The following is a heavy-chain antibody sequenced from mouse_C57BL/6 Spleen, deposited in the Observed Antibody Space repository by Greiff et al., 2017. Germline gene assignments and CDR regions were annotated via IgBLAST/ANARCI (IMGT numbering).Heavy chain of an antibody. J-gene: IGHJ2*01. Sequence: EVQLVESGGGLVQPGGSLKLSCAASGFTFSDYYMYWVRQTPEKRLEWVAYISNGGGSTYYPDTVKGRFTISRDNAKNTLYLQMSRLKSEDTAMYYCARRGIYGSSPYFDYWGQGTTLTVSS. CDR3: ARRGIYGSSPYFDY. CDR1: GFTFSDYY. V-gene: IGHV5-12*01. CDR2: ISNGGGST. D-gene: IGHD1-1*01.